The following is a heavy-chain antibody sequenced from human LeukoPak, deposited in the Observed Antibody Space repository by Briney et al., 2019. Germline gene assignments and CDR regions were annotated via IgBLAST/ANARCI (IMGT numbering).Heavy chain of an antibody. CDR2: ISYDGSNK. J-gene: IGHJ2*01. CDR3: ARVGYYGSGSYGRLHLHSYWYFDL. D-gene: IGHD3-10*01. CDR1: GFTFSSYA. V-gene: IGHV3-30*14. Sequence: SGGSLRLSCAASGFTFSSYAMHWVRQAPGKGLEWVAVISYDGSNKYYADSVKGRFTISRDNSKNTLYLQMNSLRAGDTAVYYCARVGYYGSGSYGRLHLHSYWYFDLWGRGTLVTVSS.